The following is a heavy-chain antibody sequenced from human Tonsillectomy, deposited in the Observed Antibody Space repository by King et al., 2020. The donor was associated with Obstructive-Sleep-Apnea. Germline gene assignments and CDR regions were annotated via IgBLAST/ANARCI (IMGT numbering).Heavy chain of an antibody. CDR2: ISWNSGNI. Sequence: QLVQSGGGLVQPGRSLRLSCAASGFSFDGYAMHWVRRAPGKGLEWVSGISWNSGNIDYADSVKGRFTISRDNAKNSLYLQMNSLRAEDTAFYYCARGSGEVVSSSVWNWGQGTLVTVSS. D-gene: IGHD3-16*01. CDR1: GFSFDGYA. V-gene: IGHV3-9*01. CDR3: ARGSGEVVSSSVWN. J-gene: IGHJ4*02.